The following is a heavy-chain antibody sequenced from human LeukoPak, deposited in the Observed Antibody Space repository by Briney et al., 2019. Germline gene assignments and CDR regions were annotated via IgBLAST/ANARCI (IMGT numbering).Heavy chain of an antibody. D-gene: IGHD3-10*01. J-gene: IGHJ4*02. Sequence: GGSLRLSCAASGFTFSSYAMSWVRQAPGKGLEWVSAISGSGGSTYYADSVKGRFTISRDNSKNTLYLQMNSLRAKDTAVYYCAKDRENVWFGEFGYWGQGTLVTVSS. CDR2: ISGSGGST. V-gene: IGHV3-23*01. CDR1: GFTFSSYA. CDR3: AKDRENVWFGEFGY.